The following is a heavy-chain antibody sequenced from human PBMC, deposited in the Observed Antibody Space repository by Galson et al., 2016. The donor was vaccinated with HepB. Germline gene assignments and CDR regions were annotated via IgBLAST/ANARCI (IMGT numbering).Heavy chain of an antibody. CDR2: IFYRGST. Sequence: SETLSLTCTVSGGSLSPDYWTWIRQSPGKGLEWIGYIFYRGSTSYNTSLKSRVTMAVGTPKNQFSLKLSSVTAADTAVYFCAGYCNGDCSYAMDVWGPGTTVTVSS. D-gene: IGHD2-15*01. J-gene: IGHJ6*02. V-gene: IGHV4-59*01. CDR1: GGSLSPDY. CDR3: AGYCNGDCSYAMDV.